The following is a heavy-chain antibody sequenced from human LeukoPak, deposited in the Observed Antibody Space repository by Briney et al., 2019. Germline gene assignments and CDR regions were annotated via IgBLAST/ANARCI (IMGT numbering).Heavy chain of an antibody. CDR3: AKVGEYWEFDY. Sequence: GGSLRLSCAASGFTVSSNYMTWVRQAPGKGLEWVSIIYSGGSTSYADSVKGRFTISRDNSKNTLYLQMNSLRAEDTAVYYCAKVGEYWEFDYWGQGTLVTVSS. V-gene: IGHV3-53*01. J-gene: IGHJ4*02. D-gene: IGHD2/OR15-2a*01. CDR2: IYSGGST. CDR1: GFTVSSNY.